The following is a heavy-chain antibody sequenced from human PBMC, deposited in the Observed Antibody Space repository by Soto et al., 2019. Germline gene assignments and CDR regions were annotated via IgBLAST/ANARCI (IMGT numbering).Heavy chain of an antibody. CDR3: ATTVIIPDLVDS. CDR2: INPNSGGP. J-gene: IGHJ4*02. CDR1: GYTFAAYY. Sequence: ASVKVSCKASGYTFAAYYIHWVRQVPGQGLEWMGWINPNSGGPNYAQTFQGWVTMTRDTSTNTTFLELTNLRPDDTAVYYCATTVIIPDLVDSWGQGTQVTVSS. D-gene: IGHD4-17*01. V-gene: IGHV1-2*04.